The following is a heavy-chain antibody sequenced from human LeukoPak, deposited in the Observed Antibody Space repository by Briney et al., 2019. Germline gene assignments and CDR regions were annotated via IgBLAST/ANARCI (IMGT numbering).Heavy chain of an antibody. Sequence: ASVKVSCKAAGGTFSSYAISWVRQATGQGLEWMGGIIPIFGTANYAQKFQGRVTITADESTSTAYIELRSLRSEDPAVYYCASCIAAGTHYYYGMDVWGQGTTVTVSS. CDR1: GGTFSSYA. J-gene: IGHJ6*02. CDR2: IIPIFGTA. V-gene: IGHV1-69*13. D-gene: IGHD6-13*01. CDR3: ASCIAAGTHYYYGMDV.